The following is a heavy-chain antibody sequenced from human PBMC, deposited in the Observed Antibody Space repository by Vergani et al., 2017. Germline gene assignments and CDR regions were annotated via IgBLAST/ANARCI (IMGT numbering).Heavy chain of an antibody. V-gene: IGHV3-73*02. Sequence: EVQLVESGGGLVQPGGSLKLSCAASGFTFSGSAMHWVRQASGKGLEWVGRIRSKANSYATAYAASVKGRFTISRDDSKNTAYLQMNSLKTEDTAVYYCARGLVVARPRFDYWGQGTLVTVSS. D-gene: IGHD2-15*01. CDR1: GFTFSGSA. CDR2: IRSKANSYAT. J-gene: IGHJ4*02. CDR3: ARGLVVARPRFDY.